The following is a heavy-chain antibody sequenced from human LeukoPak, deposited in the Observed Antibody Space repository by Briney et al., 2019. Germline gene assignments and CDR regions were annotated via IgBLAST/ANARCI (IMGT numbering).Heavy chain of an antibody. CDR2: IIPILGIA. J-gene: IGHJ6*02. V-gene: IGHV1-69*04. D-gene: IGHD3-3*01. Sequence: SVKVSCKASGGTFSSYAISWVRQAPGQGLEWMGRIIPILGIANYAQKFQGRVTITADRSTSTAYMELSSLRSEDTAVYYCARDPYDFWSGYYSQPSYYYYGMDVWGQGTTVTVSS. CDR1: GGTFSSYA. CDR3: ARDPYDFWSGYYSQPSYYYYGMDV.